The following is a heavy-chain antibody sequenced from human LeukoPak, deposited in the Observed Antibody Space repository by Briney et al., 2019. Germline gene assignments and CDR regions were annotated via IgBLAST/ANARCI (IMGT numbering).Heavy chain of an antibody. CDR2: ISSSGSTI. CDR1: GFTFSDYY. J-gene: IGHJ5*02. Sequence: GGSLRLSCAASGFTFSDYYMSWIRQAPGKGLEWVSYISSSGSTIYYADSVKGRFTISRDNAKNSLYLQMNSLRAEDTAAYYCARAGYGDYDNWFDPWGQGTLVTVSS. CDR3: ARAGYGDYDNWFDP. V-gene: IGHV3-11*01. D-gene: IGHD4-17*01.